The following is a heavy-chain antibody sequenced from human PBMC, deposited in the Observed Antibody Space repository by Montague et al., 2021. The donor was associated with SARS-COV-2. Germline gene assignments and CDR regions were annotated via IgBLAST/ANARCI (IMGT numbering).Heavy chain of an antibody. CDR3: ARGWAFDP. CDR1: GGSTASHY. D-gene: IGHD6-19*01. J-gene: IGHJ3*01. Sequence: SETRSLTCTVSGGSTASHYWNWIRQSPGKRPEWIGYVYYNGDTKYNPSLQSRVTISIDTSENQFSLRLNSVTAADTAVYFCARGWAFDPWGRGRLVTVSS. CDR2: VYYNGDT. V-gene: IGHV4-59*08.